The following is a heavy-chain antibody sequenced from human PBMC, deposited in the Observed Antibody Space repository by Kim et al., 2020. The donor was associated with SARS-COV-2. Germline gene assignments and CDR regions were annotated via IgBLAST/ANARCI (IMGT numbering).Heavy chain of an antibody. J-gene: IGHJ4*02. CDR2: ISYDGSNK. CDR3: ARSTVPAAGTTY. V-gene: IGHV3-30*04. Sequence: GGSLRLSCAASGFSFRSYAMHWVRQAPGKGLEWVAVISYDGSNKYYADSVKGRFTISRDNSKNTLYLQMNSLRADDTAVYYCARSTVPAAGTTYWGQGTL. D-gene: IGHD2-2*01. CDR1: GFSFRSYA.